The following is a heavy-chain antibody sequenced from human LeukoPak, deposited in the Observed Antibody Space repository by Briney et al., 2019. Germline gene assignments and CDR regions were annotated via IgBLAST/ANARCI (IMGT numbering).Heavy chain of an antibody. CDR1: GYTFSSHW. CDR2: INTEGSLT. Sequence: PGGSLRLSCAASGYTFSSHWMHWVRQVPGKGLVWVARINTEGSLTNYADSVKGRFTISRDNAKNSLYLQMNSLRAEDTAVYYCAELGITMIGGVWGKGTTVTISS. V-gene: IGHV3-74*01. CDR3: AELGITMIGGV. D-gene: IGHD3-10*02. J-gene: IGHJ6*04.